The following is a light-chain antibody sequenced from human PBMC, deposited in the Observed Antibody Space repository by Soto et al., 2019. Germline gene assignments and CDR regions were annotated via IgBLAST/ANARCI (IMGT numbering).Light chain of an antibody. CDR1: TGAVTSGHY. CDR2: DTS. CDR3: LLSSSGARPV. J-gene: IGLJ1*01. Sequence: QAVVTQEPSLTVSPGGTVTLTCGSSTGAVTSGHYPYWFQQKPGQAPRTLIYDTSNKHSWTPARFSGSLLGGKAALTLSGAQPEDEDEYYCLLSSSGARPVFGTGTKLTVL. V-gene: IGLV7-46*01.